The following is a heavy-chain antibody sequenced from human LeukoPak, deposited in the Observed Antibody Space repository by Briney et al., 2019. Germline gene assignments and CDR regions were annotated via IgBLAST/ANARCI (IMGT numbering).Heavy chain of an antibody. J-gene: IGHJ6*03. CDR2: INPNRGGT. CDR1: VYTFTGHY. V-gene: IGHV1-2*02. Sequence: SVKVSRLASVYTFTGHYMLLVRQAPGPPLEWMGWINPNRGGTNYAQKFKGRVTMTRDTSISTAYMELSRLRSDDTAVYYCARDLRGYSYGYHYYDYMDVWGKGTTVTVSS. CDR3: ARDLRGYSYGYHYYDYMDV. D-gene: IGHD5-18*01.